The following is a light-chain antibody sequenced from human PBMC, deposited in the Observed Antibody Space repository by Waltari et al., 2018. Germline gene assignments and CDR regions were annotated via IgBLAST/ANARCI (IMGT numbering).Light chain of an antibody. CDR3: QTGGHGTWV. J-gene: IGLJ3*02. CDR2: VNSDGSH. CDR1: SGLRSNV. Sequence: QLVLTQSPSASASLGASLKLTCTLSSGLRSNVIAWHQQPPEKGPRYLMKVNSDGSHSKGDEIPDRFSGSSSGAERYLTISSLQSEDEADYYCQTGGHGTWVFGGGTKLTVL. V-gene: IGLV4-69*01.